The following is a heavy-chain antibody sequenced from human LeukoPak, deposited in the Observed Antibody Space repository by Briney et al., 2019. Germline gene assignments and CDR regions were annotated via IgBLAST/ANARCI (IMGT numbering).Heavy chain of an antibody. Sequence: GGSLRLSCAASGFTFSSYSMNWVRQAPGKGLEWVSSISSSSTYIYYADSVKGRFTISRDNARSSLYLQMNSLRAEDTAVYYCARAPRHWYYFDYWGQGTLVTVSS. J-gene: IGHJ4*02. V-gene: IGHV3-21*06. CDR1: GFTFSSYS. CDR2: ISSSSTYI. D-gene: IGHD2-8*02. CDR3: ARAPRHWYYFDY.